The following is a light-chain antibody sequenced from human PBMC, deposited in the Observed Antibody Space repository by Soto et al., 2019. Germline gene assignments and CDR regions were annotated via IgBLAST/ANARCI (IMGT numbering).Light chain of an antibody. CDR3: QQLSTYPST. V-gene: IGKV1-9*01. CDR2: AAS. J-gene: IGKJ4*01. CDR1: QGIGSN. Sequence: IPLTQSPSYLSASVGDRVTIXCRASQGIGSNFGWFQQKPGEAPKLLIFAASTLQSGGPSRFSGSGSGTAFTLTISSRQAEDFATYYGQQLSTYPSTFGGGTKVDI.